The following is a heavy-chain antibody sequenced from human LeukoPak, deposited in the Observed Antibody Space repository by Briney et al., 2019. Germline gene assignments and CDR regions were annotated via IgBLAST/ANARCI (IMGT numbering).Heavy chain of an antibody. CDR1: GYTFTSYG. Sequence: ASVKVSCKASGYTFTSYGISWVRQAPGQELEWMGWISAYNGNTNYAQRLQGRVTMTTDTSTSTAYMELRSLRSDDTAVYYCARKDYGDFRYDYWGQGTLVTVSS. CDR3: ARKDYGDFRYDY. J-gene: IGHJ4*02. D-gene: IGHD4-17*01. CDR2: ISAYNGNT. V-gene: IGHV1-18*01.